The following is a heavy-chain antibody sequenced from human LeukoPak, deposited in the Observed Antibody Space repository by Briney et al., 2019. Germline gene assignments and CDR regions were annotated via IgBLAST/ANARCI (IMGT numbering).Heavy chain of an antibody. V-gene: IGHV4-59*08. J-gene: IGHJ4*02. CDR1: GVSISSYY. Sequence: SETLSLTCTVSGVSISSYYWSWIRQPPGEGLEWIGNIFYSGSPNYRSSLKSRVTTSFDTSKNQFSLKLSSVTAADTAVYYCARVGHIVAAGTYDYWGQGTLVTVSS. CDR3: ARVGHIVAAGTYDY. CDR2: IFYSGSP. D-gene: IGHD6-13*01.